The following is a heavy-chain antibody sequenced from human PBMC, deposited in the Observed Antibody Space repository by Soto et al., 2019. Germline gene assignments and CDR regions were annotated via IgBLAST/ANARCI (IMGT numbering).Heavy chain of an antibody. CDR1: GFTFSSYG. CDR3: AKDDGVPFYDYVWGSYTSPNWFDP. CDR2: ISYDGSNK. J-gene: IGHJ5*02. V-gene: IGHV3-30*18. D-gene: IGHD3-16*01. Sequence: GGSLRLSCAASGFTFSSYGMHWVRQAPGKGLEWVAVISYDGSNKYYADSVKGRFTISRDNSKNTLYLQMNSLRAEDTAVYYCAKDDGVPFYDYVWGSYTSPNWFDPWGQGTLVTVSS.